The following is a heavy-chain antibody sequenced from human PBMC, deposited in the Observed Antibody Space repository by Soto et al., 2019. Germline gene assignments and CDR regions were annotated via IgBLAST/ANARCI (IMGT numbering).Heavy chain of an antibody. D-gene: IGHD6-6*01. CDR2: ISGSDDST. Sequence: EVQLLESGGGLVQPGESLRLSCAASGFTFSSYAMSWVRQAPGKGLEWVSVISGSDDSTYYADSVKGRFTISRDNSKNTQYLQMTSLRAEDTPVYYCAKRSSSAAFDYAGQGTGVTVSS. CDR1: GFTFSSYA. V-gene: IGHV3-23*01. J-gene: IGHJ4*02. CDR3: AKRSSSAAFDY.